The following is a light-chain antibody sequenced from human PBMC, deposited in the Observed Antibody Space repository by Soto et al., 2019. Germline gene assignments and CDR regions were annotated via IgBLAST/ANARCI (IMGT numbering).Light chain of an antibody. V-gene: IGKV3-15*01. Sequence: EIVMTQSPATLSVSPGERATLSCRASQSVSSNLPWYQQKPGQAPRLLIYGASTRATGIPARFSGSGSGTEFTLTISSLQSEDFAVYYCQQYNNWPPMYTVGQGTKLEIK. CDR3: QQYNNWPPMYT. J-gene: IGKJ2*01. CDR1: QSVSSN. CDR2: GAS.